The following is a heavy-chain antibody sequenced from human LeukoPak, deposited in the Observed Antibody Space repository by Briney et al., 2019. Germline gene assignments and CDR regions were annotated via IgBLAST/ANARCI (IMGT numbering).Heavy chain of an antibody. CDR1: GGSISSSSYY. V-gene: IGHV4-39*07. J-gene: IGHJ3*02. CDR3: ARARGTTVVTGEAFDI. CDR2: IYYSGST. D-gene: IGHD4-23*01. Sequence: SETLSLTCTVSGGSISSSSYYWGWIRQPPGKGLEWIGSIYYSGSTYYNPSLKSRVTISVDTSKNQFSLKLSSVTAADTAVYYCARARGTTVVTGEAFDIWGQGTMVTVSS.